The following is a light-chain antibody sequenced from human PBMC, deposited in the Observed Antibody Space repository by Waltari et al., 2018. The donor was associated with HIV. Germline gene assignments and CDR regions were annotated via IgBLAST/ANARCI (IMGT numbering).Light chain of an antibody. CDR1: SSDVGGYNY. V-gene: IGLV2-8*01. CDR2: EVS. CDR3: SAYAGSSNVV. Sequence: QSALTQPPSASGSPGQSVTISCTRTSSDVGGYNYVSWYQQHPGNAPTLMIYEVSKRPSGFPDRFSGSKSGNTASLTVSGLQAEDEADYYCSAYAGSSNVVFGGGTKLTVL. J-gene: IGLJ2*01.